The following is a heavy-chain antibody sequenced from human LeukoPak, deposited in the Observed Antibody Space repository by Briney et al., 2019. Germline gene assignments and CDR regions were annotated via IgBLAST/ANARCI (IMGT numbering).Heavy chain of an antibody. Sequence: NTSETLSLTCTVSGASVSSASYWTWIRQPPGKGVEWIAHIYNGVNTYYNPSLKSRVTISVDTSKNQFSLRLNSVTAADTAVYYCARSRAFNSGAFDPWGQGSLVTVSS. V-gene: IGHV4-61*01. D-gene: IGHD1-26*01. CDR1: GASVSSASY. J-gene: IGHJ5*02. CDR3: ARSRAFNSGAFDP. CDR2: IYNGVNT.